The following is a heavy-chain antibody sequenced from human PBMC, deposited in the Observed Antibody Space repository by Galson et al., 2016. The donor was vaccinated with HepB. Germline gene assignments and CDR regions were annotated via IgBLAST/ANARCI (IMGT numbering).Heavy chain of an antibody. CDR2: LPTDEYPP. D-gene: IGHD2/OR15-2a*01. CDR3: TRDLNFLLFDY. CDR1: GFSFSNSG. V-gene: IGHV3-74*03. Sequence: SLRLSCAASGFSFSNSGMSWVRQAPGKGLEWVSRLPTDEYPPTYADSVRGRFTISRDNAMNTLYLQMNSLRADETAVYYCTRDLNFLLFDYWGQGALVTVSS. J-gene: IGHJ4*02.